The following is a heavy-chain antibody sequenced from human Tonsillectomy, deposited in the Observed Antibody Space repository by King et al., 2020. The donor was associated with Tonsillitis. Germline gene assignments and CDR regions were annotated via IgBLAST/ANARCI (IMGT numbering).Heavy chain of an antibody. D-gene: IGHD3-16*01. Sequence: VQLVEPGGGLVQPGGSLRLSCAASGFTFSGDWMTWVRQAPGKGLEWVANIKEDGSDKYYLDSVKGRFTISRDNAKNSLYLQMNSLRAEDTSVYYCARGGRLGALDYWGQGTLVTVSS. J-gene: IGHJ4*02. CDR3: ARGGRLGALDY. V-gene: IGHV3-7*01. CDR1: GFTFSGDW. CDR2: IKEDGSDK.